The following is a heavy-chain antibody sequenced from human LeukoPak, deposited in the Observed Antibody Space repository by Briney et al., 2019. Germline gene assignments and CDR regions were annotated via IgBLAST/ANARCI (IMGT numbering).Heavy chain of an antibody. D-gene: IGHD3-3*01. Sequence: GGSLRLSCAASGFTFTNAWMSWVRQAPGKGLEWVGRIKSKADGGTTDYAAPVKGRFTISRDDSENTLYLQMNSLKTEDTAVYYRTTDETGYYDLIHWGQGTLVTVSS. CDR3: TTDETGYYDLIH. CDR2: IKSKADGGTT. V-gene: IGHV3-15*01. J-gene: IGHJ1*01. CDR1: GFTFTNAW.